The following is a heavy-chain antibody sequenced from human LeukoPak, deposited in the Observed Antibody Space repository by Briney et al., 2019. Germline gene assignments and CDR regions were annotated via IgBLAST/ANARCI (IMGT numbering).Heavy chain of an antibody. CDR3: ARYSGSYSSNDY. J-gene: IGHJ4*02. Sequence: GGSLRLSCAASGFAFSSYAMHWVRQAPGKGLEYVSAISSNGGSTYYANSVKGRFTISRDNSKNTLYLQMGSLRAEDMAVYYCARYSGSYSSNDYWGQGTLVTVSS. V-gene: IGHV3-64*01. CDR2: ISSNGGST. D-gene: IGHD1-26*01. CDR1: GFAFSSYA.